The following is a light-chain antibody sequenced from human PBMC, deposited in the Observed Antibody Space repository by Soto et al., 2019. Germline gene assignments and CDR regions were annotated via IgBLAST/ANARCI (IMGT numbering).Light chain of an antibody. J-gene: IGLJ7*01. CDR2: EVS. Sequence: QSARLSLPPCLGLLDRRSPSPALEPAVTVVVITMSPGNNSTQTKPPKLMIYEVSNRPSGVSNRFSGSKSGNTASLTISGLQAEDEADYYCSSYTSSSTLVFGAGTQLTVL. V-gene: IGLV2-14*01. CDR1: AVTVVVIT. CDR3: SSYTSSSTLV.